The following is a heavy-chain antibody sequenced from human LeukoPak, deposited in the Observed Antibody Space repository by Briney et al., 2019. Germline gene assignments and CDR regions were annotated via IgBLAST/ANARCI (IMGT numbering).Heavy chain of an antibody. CDR2: IYYSGST. CDR1: GGSFSGYY. Sequence: SETLSLTCAVYGGSFSGYYWSWIRQPPGKGLEWIGSIYYSGSTYYNPSLKSRVTISVDTSKNQFSLKLSSVTAADTAVYYCARHALDLGYFDYWGQGTLVTVSS. J-gene: IGHJ4*02. V-gene: IGHV4-34*01. D-gene: IGHD3/OR15-3a*01. CDR3: ARHALDLGYFDY.